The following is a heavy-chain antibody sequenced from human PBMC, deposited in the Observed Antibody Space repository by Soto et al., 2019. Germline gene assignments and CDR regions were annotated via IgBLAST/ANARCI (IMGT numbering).Heavy chain of an antibody. CDR3: VKDGEAASPGWFDT. CDR2: NRWNGEAV. J-gene: IGHJ5*02. CDR1: GFTFEDFA. Sequence: GGSLRLSCSASGFTFEDFAMHWVRRVPGKGLEWVAGNRWNGEAVGYAASVKGRCTSSRDNAKKLLFLQMNSLRVDDTALYYCVKDGEAASPGWFDTWGQGTQVTVSS. D-gene: IGHD6-6*01. V-gene: IGHV3-9*01.